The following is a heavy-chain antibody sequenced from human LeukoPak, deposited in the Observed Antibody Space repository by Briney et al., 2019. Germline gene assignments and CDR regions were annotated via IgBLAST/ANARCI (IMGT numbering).Heavy chain of an antibody. CDR2: IYYSGST. CDR1: GGSISSYY. J-gene: IGHJ3*02. D-gene: IGHD6-13*01. CDR3: ARDSNWYDAFDI. V-gene: IGHV4-59*01. Sequence: SETLSLTCTVSGGSISSYYWSWIRQPPGKGLDWVGYIYYSGSTNYNPSLKSRVTISVDTSKNQFSLKLSSVTAADTAVYYCARDSNWYDAFDIWGQGTMVTVSS.